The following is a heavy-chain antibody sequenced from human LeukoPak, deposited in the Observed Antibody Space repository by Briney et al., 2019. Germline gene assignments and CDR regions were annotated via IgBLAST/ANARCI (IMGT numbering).Heavy chain of an antibody. CDR1: GFTFSSYS. CDR3: ATLGHYDSSGYPFDY. CDR2: ISSSSSTI. J-gene: IGHJ4*02. V-gene: IGHV3-48*01. Sequence: GGSLRLSCAVSGFTFSSYSMNWVRQAPGKGLEWVSCISSSSSTIYYADSVKGRFTISRDNAKNSLYLQMNSLRAEDTAVYYCATLGHYDSSGYPFDYWGQGTLVTVSS. D-gene: IGHD3-22*01.